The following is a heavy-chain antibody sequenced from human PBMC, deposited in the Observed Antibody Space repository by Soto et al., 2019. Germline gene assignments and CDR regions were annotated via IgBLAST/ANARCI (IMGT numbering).Heavy chain of an antibody. J-gene: IGHJ4*02. Sequence: SETLSLTCTVSGGSMRSYYWSWIRQPPGKGLEWIGNIYYSGSTYYSTSLKSRVTISVDTSKSQFSLNLSFVTVADTAVYYCATMGTPATGLYFFDYWGQGSLVTVSS. CDR1: GGSMRSYY. V-gene: IGHV4-59*08. D-gene: IGHD2-15*01. CDR2: IYYSGST. CDR3: ATMGTPATGLYFFDY.